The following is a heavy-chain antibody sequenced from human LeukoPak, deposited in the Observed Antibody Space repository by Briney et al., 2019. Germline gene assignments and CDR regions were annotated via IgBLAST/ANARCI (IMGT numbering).Heavy chain of an antibody. CDR1: GGSFSSGGYY. CDR2: IDYSGST. D-gene: IGHD5-12*01. CDR3: ARERIVATINPGSAGAFDI. J-gene: IGHJ3*02. V-gene: IGHV4-31*03. Sequence: SETLSLTCLVSGGSFSSGGYYWSWIRQHPGKGLEWIGYIDYSGSTYYNPSLKSRVTISVDTSKNQFSLKLSSVTAADTAVYYCARERIVATINPGSAGAFDIWGQGTMVTVSS.